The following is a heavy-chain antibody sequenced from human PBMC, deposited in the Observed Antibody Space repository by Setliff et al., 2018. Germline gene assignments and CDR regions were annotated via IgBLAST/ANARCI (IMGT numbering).Heavy chain of an antibody. Sequence: GGSLRLSCAGSGFTFSSYTMNWVRQAPGKGLEWVSSIISSGSHIYYADTVKGRFTSSRDNAKNSLYLQMNSLRADDTAVYYCTRDYGFCSGGSCSYYGMDVWGQGTTVTVSS. V-gene: IGHV3-21*01. J-gene: IGHJ6*02. CDR2: IISSGSHI. D-gene: IGHD2-15*01. CDR1: GFTFSSYT. CDR3: TRDYGFCSGGSCSYYGMDV.